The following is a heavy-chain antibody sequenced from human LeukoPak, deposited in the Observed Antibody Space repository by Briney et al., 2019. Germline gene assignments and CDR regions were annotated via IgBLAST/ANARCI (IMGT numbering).Heavy chain of an antibody. V-gene: IGHV4-38-2*02. D-gene: IGHD1-26*01. CDR2: INHSGST. J-gene: IGHJ3*02. CDR3: ASQGGSYRDAFDI. Sequence: SETLSLTCTVSGYSISSGYYWSWIRQPPGKGLEWIGEINHSGSTNYNPSLKSRVTISVDTSKNQFSLKLSSVTAADTAVYYCASQGGSYRDAFDIWGQGTMVTVSS. CDR1: GYSISSGYY.